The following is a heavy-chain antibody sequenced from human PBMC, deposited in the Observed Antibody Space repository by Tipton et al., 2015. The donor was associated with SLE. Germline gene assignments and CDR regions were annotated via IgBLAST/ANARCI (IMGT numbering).Heavy chain of an antibody. CDR1: GGSFSGYY. V-gene: IGHV4-34*01. CDR3: ARRSIVVVIAIYDAFDI. Sequence: TLSLTCAVYGGSFSGYYWSWIRRPPGKGLVWIGEINHSGSTNYNPSLKSRVTISVDTSKNQFSLKLSSVTAADTAVYYCARRSIVVVIAIYDAFDIWGQGTMVTVSS. J-gene: IGHJ3*02. CDR2: INHSGST. D-gene: IGHD2-21*01.